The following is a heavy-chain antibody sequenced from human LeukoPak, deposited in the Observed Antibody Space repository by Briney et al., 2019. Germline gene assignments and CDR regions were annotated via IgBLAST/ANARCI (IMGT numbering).Heavy chain of an antibody. CDR1: GFTFSSYS. Sequence: GGSLRLSCAASGFTFSSYSMNWVRQALGKGLEWVSSISSSSSYIYYADSVKGRFTISRDNAKNSLYLQMNSLRAEDTAVYYCARDQYSSGWFDPVDYWGQGTLVTVSS. V-gene: IGHV3-21*01. J-gene: IGHJ4*02. D-gene: IGHD6-19*01. CDR2: ISSSSSYI. CDR3: ARDQYSSGWFDPVDY.